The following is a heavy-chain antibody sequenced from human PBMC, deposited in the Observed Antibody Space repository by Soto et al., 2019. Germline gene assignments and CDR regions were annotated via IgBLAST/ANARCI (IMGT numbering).Heavy chain of an antibody. J-gene: IGHJ4*02. CDR2: ISGSGGST. CDR1: GFTFSSYA. V-gene: IGHV3-23*01. CDR3: AKDRFAFGEFPYYFDY. D-gene: IGHD3-10*01. Sequence: XGSLRLSCAASGFTFSSYAMSWVRQAPGKGLDWVSAISGSGGSTYYADSVKGRFTISRDNSKNTLYLQMNSLRAEDTAVYYCAKDRFAFGEFPYYFDYWGQGTLVTVSS.